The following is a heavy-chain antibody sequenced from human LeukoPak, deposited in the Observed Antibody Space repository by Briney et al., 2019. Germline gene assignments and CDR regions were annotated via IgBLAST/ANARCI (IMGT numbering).Heavy chain of an antibody. V-gene: IGHV3-30*18. Sequence: PGRSLRLSCAASGFTFSSYGMHWVRQAPGKGLEWVAVISYDGSNKYYADSVKGRFTISRDNSKNTLYLQMNSLRAEDTAVYYRAKIGELDYDFWSGYLLGDYWGQGTLVTVSS. CDR3: AKIGELDYDFWSGYLLGDY. CDR1: GFTFSSYG. J-gene: IGHJ4*02. CDR2: ISYDGSNK. D-gene: IGHD3-3*01.